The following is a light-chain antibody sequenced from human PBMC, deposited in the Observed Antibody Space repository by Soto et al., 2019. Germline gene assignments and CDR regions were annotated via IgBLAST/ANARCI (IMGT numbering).Light chain of an antibody. CDR3: SSYTSSTTYV. Sequence: QSALTQPASVSESPGQSIAISCTGSSRDVGGYNYVSWYQQHPGKAPKLMIYDVSNRPSGVSNRYSCSKSGNTASLTISALEAEDEADYYCSSYTSSTTYVFGAGTKLTVL. V-gene: IGLV2-14*01. CDR2: DVS. CDR1: SRDVGGYNY. J-gene: IGLJ1*01.